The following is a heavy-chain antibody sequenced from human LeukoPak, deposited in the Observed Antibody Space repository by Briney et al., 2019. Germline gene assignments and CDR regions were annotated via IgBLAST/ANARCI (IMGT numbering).Heavy chain of an antibody. CDR2: INHSGST. D-gene: IGHD5-12*01. J-gene: IGHJ4*02. CDR1: GGSFSGYY. V-gene: IGHV4-34*01. Sequence: SGTLSLTCAVYGGSFSGYYWSWIRQPPGKGLEWIGEINHSGSTIYNPSLKSRVTISVDTSKNHFSLNLTSVTAADTAVYYCARDVATPMARVSYWGQGTLVTVSS. CDR3: ARDVATPMARVSY.